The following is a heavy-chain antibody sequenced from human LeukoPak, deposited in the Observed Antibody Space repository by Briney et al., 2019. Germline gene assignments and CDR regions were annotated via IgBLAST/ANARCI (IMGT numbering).Heavy chain of an antibody. J-gene: IGHJ4*02. V-gene: IGHV4-59*01. Sequence: SETLSLTXTVSGGSISSYYWSWIRQPPGKGLEWNGYIYYSGSTNYNPSLKSRVTISVDTSKNQFSLKLSSVTAADTAVYYCARLDSSGYYYVGYFDYWGQGTLVTVSS. D-gene: IGHD3-22*01. CDR3: ARLDSSGYYYVGYFDY. CDR1: GGSISSYY. CDR2: IYYSGST.